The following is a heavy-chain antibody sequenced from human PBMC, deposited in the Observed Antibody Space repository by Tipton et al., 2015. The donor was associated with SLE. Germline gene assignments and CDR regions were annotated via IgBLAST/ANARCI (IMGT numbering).Heavy chain of an antibody. CDR3: ARESTVTTSDY. CDR2: IYSCGST. J-gene: IGHJ4*02. CDR1: GFTVSSNY. D-gene: IGHD4-17*01. Sequence: SLRLSCAASGFTVSSNYMSWVRQAPGKGLEWVSVIYSCGSTYYADSVKGRFTISRDNSKNTLYLQMNSLRAEDTAVYYCARESTVTTSDYWGQGTLVTVSS. V-gene: IGHV3-53*05.